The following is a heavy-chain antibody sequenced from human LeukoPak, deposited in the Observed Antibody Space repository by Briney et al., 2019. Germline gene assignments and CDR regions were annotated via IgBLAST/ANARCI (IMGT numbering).Heavy chain of an antibody. CDR1: GYTFTSYY. Sequence: ASVKVSCKASGYTFTSYYIHWVRQAPGQGLEWMGLINPIGGSTIYAQKFQRRVTMTRDMSTSTVYMELSSLRSEDTAMYYCARARGTTRRHDAFDIWGQGTMVTVSS. V-gene: IGHV1-46*01. CDR2: INPIGGST. J-gene: IGHJ3*02. CDR3: ARARGTTRRHDAFDI. D-gene: IGHD4-11*01.